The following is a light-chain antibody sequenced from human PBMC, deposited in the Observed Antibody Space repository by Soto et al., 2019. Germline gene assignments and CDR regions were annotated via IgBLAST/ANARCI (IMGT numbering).Light chain of an antibody. CDR1: QSISMY. J-gene: IGKJ1*01. CDR2: RAS. Sequence: DIQMTQSPSALSASVGDRVTITCRASQSISMYLAWYQQKPGKAPNLLIYRASNLQRGVPSRFSGSGFGTEFTLTISSLQPDDFATYHCQQCYSYPWTFGQGTKVEVQ. V-gene: IGKV1-5*03. CDR3: QQCYSYPWT.